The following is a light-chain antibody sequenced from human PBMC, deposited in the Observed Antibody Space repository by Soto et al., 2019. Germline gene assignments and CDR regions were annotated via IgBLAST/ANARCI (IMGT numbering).Light chain of an antibody. CDR3: QQYGYT. V-gene: IGKV3-20*01. Sequence: EIVLTQSPGTLSLSPGERATLSCRASQSVSSSYLAWYQQKPGQAPRLLIYGASSRATDIPDRFSGSGSGTDFTRNSSRLEPENFTVYYCQQYGYTFGQGTKLEIK. CDR1: QSVSSSY. J-gene: IGKJ2*01. CDR2: GAS.